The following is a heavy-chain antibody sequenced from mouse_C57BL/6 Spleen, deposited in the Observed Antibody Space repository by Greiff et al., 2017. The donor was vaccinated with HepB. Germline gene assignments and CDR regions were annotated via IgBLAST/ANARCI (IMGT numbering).Heavy chain of an antibody. CDR1: GYTFTDYY. CDR2: INPNNGGT. D-gene: IGHD1-1*01. J-gene: IGHJ3*01. V-gene: IGHV1-26*01. Sequence: VQLQHSGPELVKPGASVKISCKASGYTFTDYYMNWVKQSHGKSLEWIGDINPNNGGTSYNQKFKGKATLTVDKSSSTAYMERRSLTSEDTAVYYCARRRGYYYYGSKEAWFAYWGQGTLVTVSA. CDR3: ARRRGYYYYGSKEAWFAY.